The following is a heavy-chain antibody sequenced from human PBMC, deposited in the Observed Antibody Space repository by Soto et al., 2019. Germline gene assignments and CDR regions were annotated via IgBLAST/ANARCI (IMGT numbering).Heavy chain of an antibody. CDR1: GFTFSSFA. CDR3: APMGV. J-gene: IGHJ6*02. Sequence: SLSLSCAASGFTFSSFAMSSVRQPRGTGLEWVSAISGSDNSTYYAASVKGRFTISRDNSKNTLYLQMSSLRADDTAVYYCAPMGVWGQGTTVTVSS. V-gene: IGHV3-23*01. CDR2: ISGSDNST.